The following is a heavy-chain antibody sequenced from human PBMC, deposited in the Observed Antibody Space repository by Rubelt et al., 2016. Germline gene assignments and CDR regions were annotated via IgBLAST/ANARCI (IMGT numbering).Heavy chain of an antibody. J-gene: IGHJ4*02. CDR3: ATGYSSGWYVAY. CDR2: INAGNGNT. Sequence: QVQLVQSGAEVKKPGASVKVSCKAAGYSFTTYSIHWVRQAPGQRLEWMGWINAGNGNTNNSQKSQCRVILTRDTSASTAYMELSSLRSEDTAIYYCATGYSSGWYVAYWGQGTLVTVSS. V-gene: IGHV1-3*01. D-gene: IGHD6-19*01. CDR1: GYSFTTYS.